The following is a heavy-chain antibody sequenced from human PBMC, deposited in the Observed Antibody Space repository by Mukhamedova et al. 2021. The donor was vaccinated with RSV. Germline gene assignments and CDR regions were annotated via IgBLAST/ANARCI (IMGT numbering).Heavy chain of an antibody. D-gene: IGHD6-19*01. CDR2: ISSSGSTI. V-gene: IGHV3-48*03. Sequence: FSYISSSGSTIYYADSVKGRFTISRDNAKNSLYLQMNSLRAEDTAVYYCASSIAVAGILIDAFDIWGQGTMVTVSS. CDR3: ASSIAVAGILIDAFDI. J-gene: IGHJ3*02.